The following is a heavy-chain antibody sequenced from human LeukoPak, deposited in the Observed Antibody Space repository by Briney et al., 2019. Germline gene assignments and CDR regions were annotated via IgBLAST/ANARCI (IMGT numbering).Heavy chain of an antibody. CDR2: IYSGGST. Sequence: GGSLRLSCAASAFTVSSNYMTWVRQAPGKGLEWVSVIYSGGSTAYADSVKGRFTISTDNPKNTLYLQMNSLRVEDTAVYYCARKKEYTSCWVAFDIWGQGTMVTVSS. V-gene: IGHV3-53*01. D-gene: IGHD2-2*01. J-gene: IGHJ3*02. CDR3: ARKKEYTSCWVAFDI. CDR1: AFTVSSNY.